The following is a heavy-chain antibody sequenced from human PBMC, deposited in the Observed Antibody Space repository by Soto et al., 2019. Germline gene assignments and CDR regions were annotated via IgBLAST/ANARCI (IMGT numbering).Heavy chain of an antibody. J-gene: IGHJ6*02. Sequence: PGGSLRLSCAASGFNFNSYTINWVRQAPGKRLEWLSSISSSGYIFSTDSVRGRFTISRDNAKNSVYLQITSLRAEDTAVYFCARDCSGGSCYPGMDVWGQGTTVTVPS. V-gene: IGHV3-21*01. CDR3: ARDCSGGSCYPGMDV. CDR1: GFNFNSYT. D-gene: IGHD2-15*01. CDR2: ISSSGYI.